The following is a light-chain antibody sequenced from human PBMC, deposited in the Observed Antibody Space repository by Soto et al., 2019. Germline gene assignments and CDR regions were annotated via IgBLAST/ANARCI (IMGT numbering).Light chain of an antibody. CDR3: QQTNNWPLT. CDR2: GAS. Sequence: ETVMTQSPATLSVSPGERATLSCRASQFVSSDLAWYQQKPGQAPRLLIYGASTRATGVPASFSGSGSGTDFTLTISSLQSEDFAVYYCQQTNNWPLTFGGGTKVEIK. V-gene: IGKV3-15*01. J-gene: IGKJ4*01. CDR1: QFVSSD.